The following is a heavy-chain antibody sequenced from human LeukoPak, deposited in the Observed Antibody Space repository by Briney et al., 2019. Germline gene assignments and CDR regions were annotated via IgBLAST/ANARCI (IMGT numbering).Heavy chain of an antibody. CDR1: GYTFTGYY. CDR2: INPNSGGT. D-gene: IGHD3-22*01. J-gene: IGHJ4*02. Sequence: ASVKVSCKASGYTFTGYYMHWVRQAPGQGLEWMGWINPNSGGTNYAQKFQGRVTMTRDTSISTAYMELSRLRSDDTAVYYCARDISSGYYHDYWGQGTLVTVSS. CDR3: ARDISSGYYHDY. V-gene: IGHV1-2*02.